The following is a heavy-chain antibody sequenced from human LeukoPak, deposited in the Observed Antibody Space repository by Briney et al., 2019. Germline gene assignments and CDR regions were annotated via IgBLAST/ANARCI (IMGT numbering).Heavy chain of an antibody. D-gene: IGHD1-26*01. CDR2: IYYSGST. Sequence: PSETLSLTCTVSGGSISSSSYYWGWIRQPPGKGLEWIGSIYYSGSTYYNPSLKSRVTISVDTSKNQFSLKLSSVTAADTAVYYCARHITLMRELLSWFDPWGQGTLVTVSS. CDR3: ARHITLMRELLSWFDP. CDR1: GGSISSSSYY. V-gene: IGHV4-39*01. J-gene: IGHJ5*02.